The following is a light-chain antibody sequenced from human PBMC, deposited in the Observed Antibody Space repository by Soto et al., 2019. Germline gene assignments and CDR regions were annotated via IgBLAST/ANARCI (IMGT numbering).Light chain of an antibody. J-gene: IGLJ3*02. Sequence: QSVMTQPPSASETPGQRVTISCSGSSSNIGHNYVSWYQQVPGTAPKLVIYRSFQRPSGVPDRFSGSKSGTSASLAIDGLRSEDEANYYCASWDDSLSAWVFGGGTKLTVL. V-gene: IGLV1-47*01. CDR3: ASWDDSLSAWV. CDR1: SSNIGHNY. CDR2: RSF.